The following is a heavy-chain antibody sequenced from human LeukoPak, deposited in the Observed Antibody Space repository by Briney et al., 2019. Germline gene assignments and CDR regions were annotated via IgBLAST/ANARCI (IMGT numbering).Heavy chain of an antibody. CDR3: ARHPRGFCSSTSCQGWFDP. J-gene: IGHJ5*02. CDR1: GYSIRSGYY. V-gene: IGHV4-38-2*02. Sequence: SETLSLTCSVFGYSIRSGYYWGWIRQPPGKGLEWIGSIYHSGSTYYNPSLKSRVTISVDTSKNQFSLKLSSVTAADTAVYYCARHPRGFCSSTSCQGWFDPWGQGTLVTVSS. CDR2: IYHSGST. D-gene: IGHD2-2*01.